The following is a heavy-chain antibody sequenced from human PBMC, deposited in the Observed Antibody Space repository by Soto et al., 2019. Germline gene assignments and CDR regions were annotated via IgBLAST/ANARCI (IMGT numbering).Heavy chain of an antibody. J-gene: IGHJ4*02. D-gene: IGHD6-19*01. CDR3: ARQGAVARLPDY. CDR1: GVTFSGYG. V-gene: IGHV3-33*01. CDR2: IWYDGSNK. Sequence: GGSRRLSWAASGVTFSGYGMHWVGQARGKGLEWVAVIWYDGSNKYYADSVKGRFTISRDNSKNTLYLQMNSLRAEDTAVYYCARQGAVARLPDYWGQGTLVTVSS.